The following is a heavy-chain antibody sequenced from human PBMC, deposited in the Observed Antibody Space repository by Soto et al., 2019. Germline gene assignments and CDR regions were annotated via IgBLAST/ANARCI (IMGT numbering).Heavy chain of an antibody. CDR3: AGARYGDQLFDY. V-gene: IGHV4-61*01. D-gene: IGHD4-17*01. J-gene: IGHJ4*02. CDR2: IYNSGST. Sequence: SETLSLTCTVSAGSVSGDTHYWSWIRQPPGKGLEWIGYIYNSGSTNYNPSLKSRVTISVDTSKNQFSLKLSSVTAADTAVYYCAGARYGDQLFDYWGQGTLVTVS. CDR1: AGSVSGDTHY.